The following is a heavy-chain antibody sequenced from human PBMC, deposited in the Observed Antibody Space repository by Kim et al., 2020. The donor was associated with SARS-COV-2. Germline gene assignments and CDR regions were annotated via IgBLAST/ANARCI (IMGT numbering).Heavy chain of an antibody. V-gene: IGHV1-69*13. CDR2: IIPIFGTA. CDR3: ASYPPPDIVVVPAAKGGMDV. D-gene: IGHD2-2*01. Sequence: SVKVSCKASGGTFSSYAISWVRQAPGQGLEWMGGIIPIFGTANYAQKFQGRVTITADESTSTAYMELSSLRSEDTAVYYCASYPPPDIVVVPAAKGGMDVWGQGTTVTVSS. J-gene: IGHJ6*02. CDR1: GGTFSSYA.